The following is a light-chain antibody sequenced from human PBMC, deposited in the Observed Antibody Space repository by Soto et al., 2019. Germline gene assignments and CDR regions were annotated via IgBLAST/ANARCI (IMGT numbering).Light chain of an antibody. J-gene: IGKJ4*01. CDR1: QSIRSW. V-gene: IGKV1-5*01. Sequence: DIQMTQSPSTLSASVGDRVTITCRASQSIRSWLAWYQQKPGKAPKLLIYDASSLQSGVPSRFSGSESGTEFTLTISSLQPDDFATYYCQQYNSYSLTFGGGTKVEI. CDR3: QQYNSYSLT. CDR2: DAS.